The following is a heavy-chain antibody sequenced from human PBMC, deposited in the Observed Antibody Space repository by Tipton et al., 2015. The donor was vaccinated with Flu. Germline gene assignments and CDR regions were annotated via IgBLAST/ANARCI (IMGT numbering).Heavy chain of an antibody. Sequence: TLSLTCAVYGGSFSGHYWSWIRQPPGKGLEWIGEINHSGSTHYRSSLKSRVTMSVDASKNQFSLHLSSVTAADTAVYYCARVSPRRVTAIVVVMLPEGYFDYWGQGTLVSVSS. CDR3: ARVSPRRVTAIVVVMLPEGYFDY. J-gene: IGHJ4*02. CDR2: INHSGST. D-gene: IGHD3-22*01. V-gene: IGHV4-34*01. CDR1: GGSFSGHY.